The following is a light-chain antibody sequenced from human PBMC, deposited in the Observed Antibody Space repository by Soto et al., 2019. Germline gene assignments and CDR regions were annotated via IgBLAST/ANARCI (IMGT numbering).Light chain of an antibody. CDR2: SPN. Sequence: QSVLTQPPSASGTPGQRVTISCSGSRSNIGSNNVNWYQQLPGTAPNLLIYSPNQRPSGVPERFSGSKSDTSASLAISGLQSEDEADYHCAAWDDSLRNWVFGGGTKLTVL. CDR3: AAWDDSLRNWV. CDR1: RSNIGSNN. J-gene: IGLJ3*02. V-gene: IGLV1-44*01.